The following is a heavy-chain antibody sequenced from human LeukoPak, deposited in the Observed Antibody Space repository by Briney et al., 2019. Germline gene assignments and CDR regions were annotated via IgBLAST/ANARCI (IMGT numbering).Heavy chain of an antibody. CDR3: IRDFRSADL. CDR1: GFTFSNYW. J-gene: IGHJ5*02. Sequence: GGSLRLSCVASGFTFSNYWMHWVRQPPGKGLVWVSRIYVDGRTTNYADSVKGRFTISRDNAKNTVYLEMNSLSVEDTATYYCIRDFRSADLWGQGTLVAVSS. V-gene: IGHV3-74*01. CDR2: IYVDGRTT.